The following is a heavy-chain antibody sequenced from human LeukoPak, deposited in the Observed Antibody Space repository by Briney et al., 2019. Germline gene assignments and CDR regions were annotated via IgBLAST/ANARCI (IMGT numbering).Heavy chain of an antibody. CDR2: INTNTGNP. CDR1: GYTFTSYD. J-gene: IGHJ4*02. V-gene: IGHV7-4-1*02. Sequence: ASVTVSCKASGYTFTSYDINWVRQAPGQGLEWMGWINTNTGNPTYAQGFTGRFVFSLDTSVSAAYLQISSLKAEDTAVYYCARVYISGYHPFDYWGQGTLVTVSS. CDR3: ARVYISGYHPFDY. D-gene: IGHD3-22*01.